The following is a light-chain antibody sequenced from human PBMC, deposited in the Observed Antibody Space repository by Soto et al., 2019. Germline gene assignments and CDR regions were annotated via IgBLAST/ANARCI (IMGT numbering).Light chain of an antibody. CDR1: QNIATY. CDR2: AAS. V-gene: IGKV1-39*01. Sequence: DIQMTQSPSSLSASVGDRVTITCRASQNIATYLNWYQQKPGKAPKLLIYAASSLQSGVPSGFSGSGSGTDFTLTISSLQPADFATYYCQQGYNAPLTFGGGTKVEI. J-gene: IGKJ4*01. CDR3: QQGYNAPLT.